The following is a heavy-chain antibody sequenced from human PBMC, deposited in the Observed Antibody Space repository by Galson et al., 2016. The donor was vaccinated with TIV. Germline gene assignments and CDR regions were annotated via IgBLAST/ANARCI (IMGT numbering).Heavy chain of an antibody. Sequence: ETLSLTCTVSGYSISSGYYWGWIRQSPGKGLEWMGSIHYTGTTYTNPSLKSRLALSVGTSNNQVSLRLSSVTAADTAVYYCAREGSTVTMHHYFGLDVWGQGATVIVSS. CDR2: IHYTGTT. V-gene: IGHV4-38-2*02. CDR3: AREGSTVTMHHYFGLDV. CDR1: GYSISSGYY. D-gene: IGHD4-17*01. J-gene: IGHJ6*02.